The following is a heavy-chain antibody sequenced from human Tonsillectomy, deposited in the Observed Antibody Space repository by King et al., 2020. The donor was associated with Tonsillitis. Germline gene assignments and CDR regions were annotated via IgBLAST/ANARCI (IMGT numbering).Heavy chain of an antibody. J-gene: IGHJ5*02. CDR1: GFTFSNYG. D-gene: IGHD3-10*01. CDR2: ISYDGSNR. V-gene: IGHV3-30*18. Sequence: QLVQSGGGVVQPGRPLRLSCAASGFTFSNYGMHWVRQAPGKGLEWVAVISYDGSNRYYEDSVKGRFTISRDNSKNTLYLQMNSLRAEDTAVYYCAKDPYYGSGSPNWFDPWGQGTLVTVSS. CDR3: AKDPYYGSGSPNWFDP.